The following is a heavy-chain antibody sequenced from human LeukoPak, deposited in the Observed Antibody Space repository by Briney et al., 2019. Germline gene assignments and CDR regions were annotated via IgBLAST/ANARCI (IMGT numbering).Heavy chain of an antibody. D-gene: IGHD3-3*01. J-gene: IGHJ6*02. CDR2: ISSSSSSI. CDR3: VKDRDFWSGLDV. V-gene: IGHV3-48*01. Sequence: GGSLRLSCAASGFTFSTYNMNWVRQAPGKGLEWVSYISSSSSSIYYADSVKGRFTISRDNAQNSLYLQMNSLKLEDTALYYCVKDRDFWSGLDVWGQGTMVTVS. CDR1: GFTFSTYN.